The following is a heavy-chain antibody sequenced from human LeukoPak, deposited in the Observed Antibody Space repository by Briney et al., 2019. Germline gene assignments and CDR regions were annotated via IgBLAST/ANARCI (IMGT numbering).Heavy chain of an antibody. J-gene: IGHJ3*02. V-gene: IGHV1-69*04. D-gene: IGHD2-2*02. CDR1: GGTFSTYT. CDR2: IITTLGIA. CDR3: AREYPRAFDI. Sequence: SVKASCKASGGTFSTYTMIWVRQAPGQGLEWMGRIITTLGIANYAQKFQGRVTITADKSTSTAYMELSSLRSEDTAMYFCAREYPRAFDIWGQGTMVTVSS.